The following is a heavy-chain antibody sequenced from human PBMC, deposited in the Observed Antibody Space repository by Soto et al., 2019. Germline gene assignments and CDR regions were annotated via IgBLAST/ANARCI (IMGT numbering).Heavy chain of an antibody. CDR2: IDPSDSYT. J-gene: IGHJ6*02. V-gene: IGHV5-10-1*01. CDR3: ATLPLGSVGVAASSQGYYYGMDV. D-gene: IGHD2-15*01. Sequence: GESLKISCKGSGYSFTSYWISWVRQMPGKGLEWMGRIDPSDSYTNYSPSFQGHVTISADKSISTAYLQWSSLKASDTAMYYCATLPLGSVGVAASSQGYYYGMDVWDQGATVTVSS. CDR1: GYSFTSYW.